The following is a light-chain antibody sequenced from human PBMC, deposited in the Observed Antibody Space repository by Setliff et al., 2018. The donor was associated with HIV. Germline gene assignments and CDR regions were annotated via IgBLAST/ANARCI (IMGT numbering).Light chain of an antibody. V-gene: IGLV2-14*01. CDR2: QVI. Sequence: LTQPASVSGSPGQSITISCTGTNSDIGGYNYVSWYQQLPGKAPKLMIFQVINRPSGVSNRFSGSKSGNTASLTISGLQAEDEANYYCSASRPSTNLVVFGTGTKVTVL. CDR1: NSDIGGYNY. J-gene: IGLJ1*01. CDR3: SASRPSTNLVV.